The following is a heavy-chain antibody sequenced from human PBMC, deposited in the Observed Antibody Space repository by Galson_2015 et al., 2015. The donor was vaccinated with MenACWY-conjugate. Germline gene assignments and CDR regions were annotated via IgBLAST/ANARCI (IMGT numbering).Heavy chain of an antibody. V-gene: IGHV3-21*01. CDR2: ITRGSDYI. Sequence: SLRLSCAASGFTFNTYTMNWVRQAPGEGLEWVSSITRGSDYIYYADSVKGRFTVSRDNDENSLYLQMKSLRPEDTAVYYCAREDLAWAFGLDYWGQGTLVTVSS. CDR1: GFTFNTYT. D-gene: IGHD2/OR15-2a*01. J-gene: IGHJ4*02. CDR3: AREDLAWAFGLDY.